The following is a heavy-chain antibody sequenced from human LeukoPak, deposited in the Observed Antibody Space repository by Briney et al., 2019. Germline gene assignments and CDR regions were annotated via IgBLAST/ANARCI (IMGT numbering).Heavy chain of an antibody. CDR2: ISSSSSYI. V-gene: IGHV3-21*01. CDR3: ASAGDYYDSSGYRY. Sequence: KTGGSLRLSCAASGFTFSSYRMNWVRQAPGKGLEWVSSISSSSSYIYYADSVKGRFTISRDNAKNSLYQQMNSLRAEDTAVYYCASAGDYYDSSGYRYWGQGTLVTVSS. D-gene: IGHD3-22*01. CDR1: GFTFSSYR. J-gene: IGHJ4*02.